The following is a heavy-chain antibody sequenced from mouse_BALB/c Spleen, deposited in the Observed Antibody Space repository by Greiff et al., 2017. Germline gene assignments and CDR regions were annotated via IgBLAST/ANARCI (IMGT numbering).Heavy chain of an antibody. J-gene: IGHJ3*01. CDR3: ARDNGYDGFAY. CDR1: GFTFSDYY. V-gene: IGHV5-4*02. Sequence: EVMLVESGGGLVKPGGSLKLSCAASGFTFSDYYMYWVRQTPEKRLEWVATISDGGSYTYYPDSVKGRFTISRDNAKNNLYLQMSSLKSEDTAMYYCARDNGYDGFAYWGQGTLVTVSA. CDR2: ISDGGSYT. D-gene: IGHD2-2*01.